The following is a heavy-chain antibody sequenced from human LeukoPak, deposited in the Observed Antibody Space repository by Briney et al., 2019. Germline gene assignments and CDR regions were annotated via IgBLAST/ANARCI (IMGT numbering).Heavy chain of an antibody. J-gene: IGHJ5*02. D-gene: IGHD2-2*01. CDR3: ARDRYCSITKCYNWFDP. V-gene: IGHV3-7*04. CDR1: GFTFSGYW. Sequence: GGSLRLSCAASGFTFSGYWMSWVRQAPGKGLEWVANIKQDGSEKYYVDSVKGRFTISRDNAKNSLFLQMNSLRAEDTAVYYCARDRYCSITKCYNWFDPWGQGTLVTVSS. CDR2: IKQDGSEK.